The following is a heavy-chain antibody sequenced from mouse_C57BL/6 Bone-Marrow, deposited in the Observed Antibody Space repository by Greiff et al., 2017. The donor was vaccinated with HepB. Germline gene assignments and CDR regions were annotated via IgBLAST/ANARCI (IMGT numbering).Heavy chain of an antibody. D-gene: IGHD1-1*01. CDR2: ISSGSSTI. V-gene: IGHV5-17*01. J-gene: IGHJ4*01. CDR1: GFTFSDYG. Sequence: DVMLVESGGGLVKPGGSLKLSCAASGFTFSDYGMHWVRQAPEKGLEWVAYISSGSSTIYYADTVKGRFTISRDNAKNTLFLQMTSLRSEDTAMYYCAREFTTVVAPYAMDYWGQGTSVTVSS. CDR3: AREFTTVVAPYAMDY.